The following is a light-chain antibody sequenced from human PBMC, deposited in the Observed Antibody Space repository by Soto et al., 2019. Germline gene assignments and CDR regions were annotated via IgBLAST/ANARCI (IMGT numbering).Light chain of an antibody. V-gene: IGKV1-33*01. CDR1: HDITSY. CDR2: DAS. J-gene: IGKJ3*01. Sequence: DIQMTQSPSSLSASVGDRVTITCQASHDITSYLNWYQHKPGKAPKLLIDDASILEAGVPSRFSGSGSGTDFTFTISSLQHEAVETYYCQKCDYLPIFGPGTTVDFK. CDR3: QKCDYLPI.